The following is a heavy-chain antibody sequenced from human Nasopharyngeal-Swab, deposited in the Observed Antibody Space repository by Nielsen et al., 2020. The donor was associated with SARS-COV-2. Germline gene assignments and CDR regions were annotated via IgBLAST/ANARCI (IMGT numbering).Heavy chain of an antibody. D-gene: IGHD2-21*02. CDR2: IIPMVGIT. Sequence: SVKVSCKASGYTFTSYGISWVRHTPGQGLEWMGGIIPMVGITNYAPRFQGRVTMTADKSTSTAYMELSSLRSDDTAMYYCAREPQAGVVTTIDYFDSWGQGTLVTVSS. J-gene: IGHJ4*02. V-gene: IGHV1-69*10. CDR3: AREPQAGVVTTIDYFDS. CDR1: GYTFTSYG.